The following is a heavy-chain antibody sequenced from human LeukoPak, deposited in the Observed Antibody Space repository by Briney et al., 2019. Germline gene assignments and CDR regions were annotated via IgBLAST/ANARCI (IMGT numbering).Heavy chain of an antibody. J-gene: IGHJ3*02. CDR1: GFTFSSYS. CDR3: ARVVSTWFREMSYDAFDI. CDR2: ISSSSSYI. Sequence: GGSLRLSCAASGFTFSSYSMNWVRQAPGKGLEWVSSISSSSSYIYYADSVKGRFTISRDNAKNSLYLQMNSLRAEDTAVYYCARVVSTWFREMSYDAFDIWGQGTMVTVSS. V-gene: IGHV3-21*01. D-gene: IGHD3-10*01.